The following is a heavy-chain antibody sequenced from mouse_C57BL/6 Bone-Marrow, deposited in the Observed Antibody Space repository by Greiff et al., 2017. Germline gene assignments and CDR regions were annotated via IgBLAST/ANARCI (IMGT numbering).Heavy chain of an antibody. CDR1: GYTFTSSW. CDR2: IYPGSVSP. CDR3: ARWELGLY. V-gene: IGHV1-55*01. J-gene: IGHJ2*01. D-gene: IGHD4-1*01. Sequence: QVQLQQPGAELVKPGASVKSSCKASGYTFTSSWIPGVKQRPGQGLEWIGDIYPGSVSPNSNEKFKSKATLTVDTSSSTAYMQLSSLTSEDSAVYYCARWELGLYWGQGTTLTVSS.